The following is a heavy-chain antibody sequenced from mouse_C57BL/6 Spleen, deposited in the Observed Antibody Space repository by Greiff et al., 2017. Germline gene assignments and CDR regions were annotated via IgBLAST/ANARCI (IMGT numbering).Heavy chain of an antibody. V-gene: IGHV1-58*01. CDR1: GYTFTSYG. Sequence: VQLQQSGAELVRPGSSVKMSCKTSGYTFTSYGINWVKQRPGQGLEWIGYIYIGNGYTEYNGKFKGKATLTADTSSSTAYMQLSSLTSEDSAIYFCARGGWSFPYYFDYWGQGTTLTVSS. CDR3: ARGGWSFPYYFDY. CDR2: IYIGNGYT. J-gene: IGHJ2*01. D-gene: IGHD2-3*01.